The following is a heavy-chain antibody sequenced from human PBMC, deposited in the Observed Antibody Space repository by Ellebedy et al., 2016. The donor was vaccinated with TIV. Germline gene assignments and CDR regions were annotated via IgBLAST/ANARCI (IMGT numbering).Heavy chain of an antibody. CDR2: INPNSGGT. Sequence: AASVKVSCKASGYTFTGYYMHWVRQAPGQGLEWMGWINPNSGGTNYAQKFQGWVTMTRDTSISTAYMELSRLRSDDTAVYYCARDHPTVLYYFDYWGQGTLVTVSS. D-gene: IGHD4-17*01. J-gene: IGHJ4*02. CDR1: GYTFTGYY. V-gene: IGHV1-2*04. CDR3: ARDHPTVLYYFDY.